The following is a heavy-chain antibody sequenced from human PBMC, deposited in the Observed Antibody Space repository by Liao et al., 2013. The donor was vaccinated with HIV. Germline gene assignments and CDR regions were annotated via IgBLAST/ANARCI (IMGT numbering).Heavy chain of an antibody. CDR1: GGSFSGYY. J-gene: IGHJ6*03. D-gene: IGHD2/OR15-2a*01. V-gene: IGHV4-34*01. CDR3: ARGGGSRGYYMDV. CDR2: INHSGST. Sequence: QVQLQQWGAGLLKPAETLSLTCAVYGGSFSGYYWSWIRQPPGKGLEWIGEINHSGSTNYNPSLKSRVTISVDTSKNQFSLKLTSVTAADTAEYYCARGGGSRGYYMDVWGQGTRSPSP.